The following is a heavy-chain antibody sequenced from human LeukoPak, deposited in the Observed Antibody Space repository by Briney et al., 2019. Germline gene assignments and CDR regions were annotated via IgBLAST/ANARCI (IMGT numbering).Heavy chain of an antibody. V-gene: IGHV3-23*01. CDR1: GFPFSSHG. Sequence: GGTLRLSCAASGFPFSSHGMSWVRQAPGKGLEWVSGIIGGAGSTYYADSVKGRFTISGDNSKNTLFLQMNSLRAEDTAVYYCAHGAMYQLDYWGQGTLVIVSS. CDR2: IIGGAGST. D-gene: IGHD2-2*01. J-gene: IGHJ4*02. CDR3: AHGAMYQLDY.